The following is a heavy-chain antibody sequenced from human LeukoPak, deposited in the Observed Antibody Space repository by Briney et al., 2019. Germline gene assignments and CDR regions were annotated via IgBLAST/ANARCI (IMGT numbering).Heavy chain of an antibody. CDR2: INWNGGST. J-gene: IGHJ4*02. Sequence: PGGSLRLSCAASGFTFDDYGMSWVRQAPGKGLEWVSGINWNGGSTGYADSVKGRFTISRDNAKNSLYLQMNSLRAEDTALYYCAGNVGSGWYGYFDYWGQGTLVTVSS. CDR1: GFTFDDYG. V-gene: IGHV3-20*04. D-gene: IGHD6-19*01. CDR3: AGNVGSGWYGYFDY.